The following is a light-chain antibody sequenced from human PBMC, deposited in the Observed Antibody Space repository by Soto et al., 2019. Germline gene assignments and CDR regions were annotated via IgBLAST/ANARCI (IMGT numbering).Light chain of an antibody. CDR1: PSLLHSNGYNY. J-gene: IGKJ4*01. CDR2: LGS. CDR3: MQALQTPLT. Sequence: IVMTQSPLSLPVTPGQPASITCRSTPSLLHSNGYNYLAWLLQKPRQSPQLLIYLGSDQASGVTDRFSGSGSGTDFTLKLSRVEAEDVGVYYCMQALQTPLTFGGGTKVEIK. V-gene: IGKV2-28*01.